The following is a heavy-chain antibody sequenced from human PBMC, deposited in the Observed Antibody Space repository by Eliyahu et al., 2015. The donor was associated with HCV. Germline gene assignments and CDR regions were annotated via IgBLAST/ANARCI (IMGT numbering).Heavy chain of an antibody. V-gene: IGHV3-73*02. CDR1: GFTFXGXA. CDR3: TSAYSNRRDYYYGMDV. CDR2: IRSKANSYVT. J-gene: IGHJ6*02. Sequence: EVQLVESGGGLVQPGGSLKLXCAASGFTFXGXAXHWVRQASGKGLEWVGRIRSKANSYVTAYAASVKGRFTISRDDSKNTAYLQMNSLKTEDTAVYYCTSAYSNRRDYYYGMDVWGQGTTVTVSS. D-gene: IGHD4-11*01.